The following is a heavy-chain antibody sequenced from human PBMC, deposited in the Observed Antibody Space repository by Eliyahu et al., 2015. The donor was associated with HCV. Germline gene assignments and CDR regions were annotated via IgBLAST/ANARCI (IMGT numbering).Heavy chain of an antibody. V-gene: IGHV4-39*01. Sequence: QLQLQESGPGLVKPSETLSLMCTVSGGSIRPGFYYWGWIRQPPGKGLEWIGSTYYSGTTYYNPSLKSRVTISLDTSNNQFSLKLTSVTAADTAEYFCTKTISSAWYTAYYYYNAMDVWGQGTTVTVSS. J-gene: IGHJ6*02. CDR2: TYYSGTT. D-gene: IGHD6-13*01. CDR1: GGSIRPGFYY. CDR3: TKTISSAWYTAYYYYNAMDV.